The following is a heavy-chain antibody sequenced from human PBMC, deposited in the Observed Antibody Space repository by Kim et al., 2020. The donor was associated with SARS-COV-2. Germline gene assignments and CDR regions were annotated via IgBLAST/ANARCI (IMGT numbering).Heavy chain of an antibody. V-gene: IGHV3-30*15. D-gene: IGHD5-12*01. CDR3: ARESRGYSSAY. CDR2: NQ. Sequence: NQYYAGSVKGRFTISRDSSKNMLYLQMSSLRAEDTAVYYCARESRGYSSAYWGQGTLVTVSS. J-gene: IGHJ4*02.